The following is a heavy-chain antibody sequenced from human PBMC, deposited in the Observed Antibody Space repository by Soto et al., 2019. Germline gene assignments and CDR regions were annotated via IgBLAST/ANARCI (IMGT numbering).Heavy chain of an antibody. D-gene: IGHD2-2*01. J-gene: IGHJ3*01. CDR2: ISGSGGGI. Sequence: GGSLRLSCAASGFSFTTYAMSWVRQAPGMGLEWVSVISGSGGGIYYAVSVKGRFTISRDNSKNSLYLQMNSLRAEDTAVYYCARVKECSSTSCYARDAFDVWGQGTMVT. CDR1: GFSFTTYA. CDR3: ARVKECSSTSCYARDAFDV. V-gene: IGHV3-23*01.